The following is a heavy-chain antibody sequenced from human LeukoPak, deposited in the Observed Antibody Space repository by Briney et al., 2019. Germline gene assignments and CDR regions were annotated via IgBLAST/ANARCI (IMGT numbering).Heavy chain of an antibody. CDR1: GYTFTSYG. Sequence: ASVKVSCKASGYTFTSYGISWVRQAPGKGLEWMGGFDPEDGETIYAQKFQGRVTMTEDTSTDTAYMELSSLRSEDTAVYYCATEGGLLDYWGQGTLVTVSS. CDR2: FDPEDGET. J-gene: IGHJ4*02. D-gene: IGHD3-16*01. V-gene: IGHV1-24*01. CDR3: ATEGGLLDY.